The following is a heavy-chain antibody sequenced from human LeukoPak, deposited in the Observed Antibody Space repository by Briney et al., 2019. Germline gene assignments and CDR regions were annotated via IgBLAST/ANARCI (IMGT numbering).Heavy chain of an antibody. V-gene: IGHV4-59*02. Sequence: SETLSLTCTVSGGSVSSYYWSWIRRPPGRGLEWIAHLSHSGSSDSNPPLTSRVTTLVDTSKNQFSLKLTSVTAADTAVYYCARARYANAWYAFDIWGHGTMVTVSS. J-gene: IGHJ3*02. CDR2: LSHSGSS. D-gene: IGHD2-2*01. CDR3: ARARYANAWYAFDI. CDR1: GGSVSSYY.